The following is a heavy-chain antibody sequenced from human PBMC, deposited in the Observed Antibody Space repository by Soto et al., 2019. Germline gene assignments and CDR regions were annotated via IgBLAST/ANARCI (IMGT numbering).Heavy chain of an antibody. D-gene: IGHD4-4*01. CDR1: GYTFTNYG. V-gene: IGHV1-18*04. CDR3: ARDSLGTETTSWLDP. J-gene: IGHJ5*02. Sequence: ASVKVSCKASGYTFTNYGISWVRRAPGQGLEWMGWISAYNGDTNYAQKLQGRATMTTDTSTSTAYMELRSLRSDDTAVYYCARDSLGTETTSWLDPWGQGTLVTVSS. CDR2: ISAYNGDT.